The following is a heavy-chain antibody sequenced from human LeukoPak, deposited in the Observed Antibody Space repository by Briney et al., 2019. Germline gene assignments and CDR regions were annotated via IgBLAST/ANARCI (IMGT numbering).Heavy chain of an antibody. V-gene: IGHV4-39*01. CDR1: GGSVSSNAYY. Sequence: SETLSLTCTVSGGSVSSNAYYWGWIRQTPGKGLEWIGNAYFSGHKYYNPSLKSRVTIFVDTSKNEFSLKLSSVTAADTAVYYCARLGGYSLNRNAFDIWGRGTLVTVSS. CDR3: ARLGGYSLNRNAFDI. D-gene: IGHD5-18*01. CDR2: AYFSGHK. J-gene: IGHJ3*02.